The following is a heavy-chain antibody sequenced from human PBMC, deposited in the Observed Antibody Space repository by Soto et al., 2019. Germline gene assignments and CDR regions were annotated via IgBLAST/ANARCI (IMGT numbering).Heavy chain of an antibody. V-gene: IGHV4-31*11. D-gene: IGHD1-26*01. J-gene: IGHJ4*02. CDR1: GGSISSGGYY. Sequence: SETLSLTCAVSGGSISSGGYYWSWIRQHPGKGLEWIGFIYYSGSTYYNPSLKSRVTISVDTSKNQFSLKLSSVTAAETAVYYCARGVPYSNYYFDYWGQGTLVTVSS. CDR3: ARGVPYSNYYFDY. CDR2: IYYSGST.